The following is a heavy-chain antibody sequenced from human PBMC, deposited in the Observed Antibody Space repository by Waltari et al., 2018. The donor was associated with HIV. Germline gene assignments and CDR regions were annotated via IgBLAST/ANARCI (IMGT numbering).Heavy chain of an antibody. J-gene: IGHJ4*02. V-gene: IGHV1-69*13. CDR1: RDVFTNFS. D-gene: IGHD5-12*01. CDR3: AASPERPGFEAPLFFFDY. CDR2: PPPVFGTT. Sequence: VQLVQSGAEMKKPGSSVRVSCKCSRDVFTNFSFNWLRQAPGQRPEWMAGPPPVFGTTDSARKFRGRVTLSADKSASTIYMDLRSLSSGDTAVYYCAASPERPGFEAPLFFFDYWGQGTLITVSS.